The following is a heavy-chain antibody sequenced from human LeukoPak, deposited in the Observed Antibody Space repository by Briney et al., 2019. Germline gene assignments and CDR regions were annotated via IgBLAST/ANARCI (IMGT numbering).Heavy chain of an antibody. V-gene: IGHV1-69*05. CDR2: IIPIFGTA. D-gene: IGHD4-23*01. J-gene: IGHJ4*01. CDR3: ASEGGGNSGPFDY. Sequence: SVKVSCKASGGTFISYAISWVRQAPGQGLEWMGGIIPIFGTANYAQKFQGRVTITTDESTSTAYMELSSLRSEDTAVYYCASEGGGNSGPFDYWGQEPWSPSPQ. CDR1: GGTFISYA.